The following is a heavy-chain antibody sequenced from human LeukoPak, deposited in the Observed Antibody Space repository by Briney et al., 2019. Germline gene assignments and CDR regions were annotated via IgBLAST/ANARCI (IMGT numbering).Heavy chain of an antibody. Sequence: PGASVKVSCKASGYTFTGYFMHWVRQAPGQGLEWMGWINPSSGGTSYAQKFQGRVTMTRDTSISTAYMELSRLRSDDTAVYYCARDLLGYCGGGSCYPYDYWGQGTLVTVSS. J-gene: IGHJ4*02. CDR3: ARDLLGYCGGGSCYPYDY. D-gene: IGHD2-15*01. CDR1: GYTFTGYF. CDR2: INPSSGGT. V-gene: IGHV1-2*02.